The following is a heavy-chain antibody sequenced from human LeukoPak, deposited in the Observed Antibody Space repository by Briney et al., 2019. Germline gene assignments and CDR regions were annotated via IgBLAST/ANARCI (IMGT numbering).Heavy chain of an antibody. V-gene: IGHV3-7*01. CDR3: ARDGNEELIDAVGYFDQ. D-gene: IGHD3-22*01. Sequence: GSLRLSCAASGFTFDSYWMHWVRQTPGKGLEWVANINQDGTETYYVDSVKGRFTISRDNAKKSLFLQMNNLRVEDTAIYYCARDGNEELIDAVGYFDQWGQGSLVTVSS. CDR2: INQDGTET. J-gene: IGHJ4*02. CDR1: GFTFDSYW.